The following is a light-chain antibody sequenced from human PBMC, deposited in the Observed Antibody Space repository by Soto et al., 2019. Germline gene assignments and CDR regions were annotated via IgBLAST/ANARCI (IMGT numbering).Light chain of an antibody. CDR3: QQFNNYPWT. CDR1: QSISSW. Sequence: DIQMTQSPSNLSASVGDRVTITCRASQSISSWLAWYQQKPGKAPKLLIYKASSLESGVPSRFSGSGSGTEFTLTISSLQPDDFATYYCQQFNNYPWTFGQGTSVEIK. J-gene: IGKJ1*01. CDR2: KAS. V-gene: IGKV1-5*03.